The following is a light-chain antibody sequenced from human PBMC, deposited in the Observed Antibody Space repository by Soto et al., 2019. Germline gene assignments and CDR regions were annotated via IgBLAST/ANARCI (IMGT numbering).Light chain of an antibody. CDR3: QQYGSSPGT. J-gene: IGKJ1*01. CDR1: QSVSRNY. V-gene: IGKV3D-20*01. CDR2: DAS. Sequence: IVLTQSPATLSLSPGERATLSCGASQSVSRNYLAWYQQKPGRAPRLLIYDASSRAPDIPDRFSGSGSGTDFILTISRLEPEDFAIYYCQQYGSSPGTFGQGTKLEIK.